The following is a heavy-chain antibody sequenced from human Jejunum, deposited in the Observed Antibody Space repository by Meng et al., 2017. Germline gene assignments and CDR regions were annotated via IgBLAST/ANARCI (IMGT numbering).Heavy chain of an antibody. J-gene: IGHJ6*02. V-gene: IGHV3-30*04. D-gene: IGHD6-13*01. CDR2: VSFDGSNK. CDR3: VRTHSSWERYGMDV. CDR1: GFTFSYYA. Sequence: GESLKISCAASGFTFSYYAMHWVRQAPGKGLEWVAVVSFDGSNKYYADSVKGRFTISRDNSKNTQYLQMDSLRAEDTAVYYCVRTHSSWERYGMDVWGQGTTVTVSS.